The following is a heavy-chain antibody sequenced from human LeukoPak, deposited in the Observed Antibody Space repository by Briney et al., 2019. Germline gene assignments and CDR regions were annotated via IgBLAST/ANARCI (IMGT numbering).Heavy chain of an antibody. CDR3: ATSSTLAY. CDR1: GFTVSSNY. CDR2: ISGVGGST. D-gene: IGHD2-2*01. V-gene: IGHV3-23*01. Sequence: GGSLRLSCAASGFTVSSNYMSWVRQAPGKGLEWVSAISGVGGSTFHADSVKGRFSISRDNSKNTLYLQMSSLRAEDTAVYYCATSSTLAYWGQGTLVTVSS. J-gene: IGHJ4*02.